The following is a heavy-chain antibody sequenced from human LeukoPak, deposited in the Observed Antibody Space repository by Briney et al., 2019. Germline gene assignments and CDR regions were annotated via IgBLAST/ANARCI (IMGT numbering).Heavy chain of an antibody. CDR1: GYSFTNYW. V-gene: IGHV5-51*01. Sequence: GGSLRLSCKGSGYSFTNYWIGWVRQMPGKGLEWMGLIYPGDSDTRYSPSLQGQVTISADKSINTAYLQWSSLKASDTAMYYCARELQFCSTANCYTRDFWGQGTLVTVSS. CDR2: IYPGDSDT. CDR3: ARELQFCSTANCYTRDF. J-gene: IGHJ4*02. D-gene: IGHD2-2*01.